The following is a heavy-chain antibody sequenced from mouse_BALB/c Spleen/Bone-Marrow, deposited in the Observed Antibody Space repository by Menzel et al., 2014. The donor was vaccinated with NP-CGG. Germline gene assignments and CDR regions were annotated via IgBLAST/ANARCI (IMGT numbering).Heavy chain of an antibody. D-gene: IGHD2-10*01. Sequence: VQLQQSGAELVKPGASVKLSCTASGFNIKDTYMHWVKQRPEQGLDWIGRIDPANGNTKYDPKFQGKATITADTSSNTAYLQLSSLTSEDTAVYYCASSAYSWGQGTLVTVSA. J-gene: IGHJ3*01. CDR3: ASSAYS. V-gene: IGHV14-3*02. CDR1: GFNIKDTY. CDR2: IDPANGNT.